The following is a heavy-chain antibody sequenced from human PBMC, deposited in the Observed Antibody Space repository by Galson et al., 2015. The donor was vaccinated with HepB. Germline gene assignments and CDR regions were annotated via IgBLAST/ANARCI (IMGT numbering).Heavy chain of an antibody. CDR1: GFTFSSYS. Sequence: SLRLSCAASGFTFSSYSMNWVRQAPGKGLEWVSSISSSSSYIYYADSVKGRFTISRDNAKNSLYLQMNSLRAEDTAVYYCARDYGPTTVGWFDPWGQGTLVTVSS. CDR3: ARDYGPTTVGWFDP. V-gene: IGHV3-21*01. CDR2: ISSSSSYI. J-gene: IGHJ5*02. D-gene: IGHD4-11*01.